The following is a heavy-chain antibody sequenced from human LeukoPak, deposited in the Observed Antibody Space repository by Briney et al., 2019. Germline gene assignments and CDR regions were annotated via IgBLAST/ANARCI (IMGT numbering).Heavy chain of an antibody. CDR2: IDTNTGNP. V-gene: IGHV7-4-1*02. Sequence: ASVKVSCKASGYTLTYFAINWVRQAPGQGLEWMGWIDTNTGNPTYVQGFTGRFVFSLDTSVSTAYLQISSLKAEDTAIYYCTRNAAMDVWGKGTTVTVSS. D-gene: IGHD2-15*01. CDR3: TRNAAMDV. CDR1: GYTLTYFA. J-gene: IGHJ6*03.